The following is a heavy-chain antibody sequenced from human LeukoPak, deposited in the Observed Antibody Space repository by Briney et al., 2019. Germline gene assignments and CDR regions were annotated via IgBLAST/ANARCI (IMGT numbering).Heavy chain of an antibody. CDR3: ARGSSSWYYFDY. Sequence: GGSLRLSCAASGFTFRSYGMHWVRQAPGRGLEGVAVIWYEGSDKHYADSVKGRFTISRDNSKNTLYLQLNSLRAEDTAVYYCARGSSSWYYFDYWGQGTLVTVSS. V-gene: IGHV3-33*01. D-gene: IGHD6-13*01. J-gene: IGHJ4*02. CDR1: GFTFRSYG. CDR2: IWYEGSDK.